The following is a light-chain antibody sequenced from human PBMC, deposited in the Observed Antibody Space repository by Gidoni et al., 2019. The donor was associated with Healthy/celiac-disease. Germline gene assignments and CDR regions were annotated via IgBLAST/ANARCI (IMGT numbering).Light chain of an antibody. Sequence: DIQMTQSPSSLSASVGDRVTITCRARQSISSYLNWYQQKPGKAPKLLIYAASSLQSGVPSRFSGSGSGTDFTLTISSLQPEDFATYYCQQSYSTLSVTFGQGTKVEIK. V-gene: IGKV1-39*01. J-gene: IGKJ1*01. CDR1: QSISSY. CDR3: QQSYSTLSVT. CDR2: AAS.